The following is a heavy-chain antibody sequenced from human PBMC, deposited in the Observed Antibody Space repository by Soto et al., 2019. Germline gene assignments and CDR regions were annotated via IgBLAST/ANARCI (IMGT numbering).Heavy chain of an antibody. D-gene: IGHD2-21*02. CDR2: VNPYGASS. CDR1: GYSSSNYY. V-gene: IGHV1-46*01. J-gene: IGHJ4*02. Sequence: QVQAVQSGAEVKEPGASVKVSCKASGYSSSNYYTHWVRQAPGQGLEWMGIVNPYGASSNYAQSFQGRVTLTRDTSTNTDYMDLSRLTSDDTAVYYCASVTTIWSNWGQGTLVTVSS. CDR3: ASVTTIWSN.